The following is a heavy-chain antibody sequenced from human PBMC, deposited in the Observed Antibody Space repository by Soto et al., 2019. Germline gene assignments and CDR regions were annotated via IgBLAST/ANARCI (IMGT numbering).Heavy chain of an antibody. CDR2: ISYDGSNK. CDR3: AKGSSVLRFLEWFRALYYYGMDV. J-gene: IGHJ6*02. Sequence: GSLRLSCAASGFTFSNYAMNWVRQAPGKGLEWVAVISYDGSNKYYADSVKGRFTISRDNSKNTLYLQMNSLRAEDTAVYYCAKGSSVLRFLEWFRALYYYGMDVWGQGTTVTVSS. D-gene: IGHD3-3*01. CDR1: GFTFSNYA. V-gene: IGHV3-30*18.